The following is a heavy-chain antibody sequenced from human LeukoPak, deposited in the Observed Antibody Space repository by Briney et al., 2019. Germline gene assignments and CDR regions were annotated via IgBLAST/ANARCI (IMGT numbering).Heavy chain of an antibody. J-gene: IGHJ3*02. V-gene: IGHV5-51*01. CDR2: IYLGDSDT. CDR3: ARLDIAARLGDAFDI. CDR1: GYSFTSYW. D-gene: IGHD6-6*01. Sequence: GESLKISCKGSGYSFTSYWIGWVRQMPGKGLEWMGIIYLGDSDTKYSPSFQGQVTISADKSISTAYLQWSSLKASDTAMYYCARLDIAARLGDAFDIWGQGTMVTVSS.